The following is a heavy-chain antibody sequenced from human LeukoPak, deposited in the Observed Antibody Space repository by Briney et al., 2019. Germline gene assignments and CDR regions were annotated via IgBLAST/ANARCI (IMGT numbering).Heavy chain of an antibody. V-gene: IGHV1-8*01. J-gene: IGHJ6*04. Sequence: ASVKVSCKASGYTFTSYDIHWVRQATGQGLEWMGRMNPNNGNTGDAQKFQGRVTMTRDPSISTAYMELSSLRSEDTGVYFRARALAGTAELDVWGKGTTVTVSS. CDR1: GYTFTSYD. CDR3: ARALAGTAELDV. D-gene: IGHD1-1*01. CDR2: MNPNNGNT.